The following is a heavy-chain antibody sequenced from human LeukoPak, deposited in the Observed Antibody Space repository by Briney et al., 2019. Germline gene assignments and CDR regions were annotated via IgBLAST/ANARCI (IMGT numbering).Heavy chain of an antibody. CDR1: GYTFTNYW. CDR2: IYPGDSDT. J-gene: IGHJ4*02. CDR3: ARRERYSSSWYFDC. V-gene: IGHV5-51*01. D-gene: IGHD6-13*01. Sequence: GESLKISCKGSGYTFTNYWIAWVRHMPGKGLEWMGIIYPGDSDTRYSPSFQGQVTISADKSISTAYLQWSSLKASDTAMYYCARRERYSSSWYFDCWGQGTLVTVSS.